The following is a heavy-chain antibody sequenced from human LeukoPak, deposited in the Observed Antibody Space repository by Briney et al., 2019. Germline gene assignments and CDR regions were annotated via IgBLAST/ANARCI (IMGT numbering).Heavy chain of an antibody. V-gene: IGHV1-2*02. J-gene: IGHJ4*02. Sequence: GASVKVSCKASGYTFTGYYMRWVRQAPGQGLEWMGWINPNSGGTNYAQKFQGRVTMTRDTSISTAYMELSRLRFDDTAVYYCARSPDILTGEKFDYWGQGTLVTVSS. D-gene: IGHD3-9*01. CDR3: ARSPDILTGEKFDY. CDR1: GYTFTGYY. CDR2: INPNSGGT.